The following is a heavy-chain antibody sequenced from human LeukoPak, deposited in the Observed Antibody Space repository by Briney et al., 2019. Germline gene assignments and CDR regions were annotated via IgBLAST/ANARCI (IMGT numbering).Heavy chain of an antibody. V-gene: IGHV3-30*04. J-gene: IGHJ6*03. CDR3: ARGPRGSGYMDF. Sequence: PGGSLRLSCAASGFTFSTYAMHWVRQAPGKGREWVAVISNDGVYKYYAESMKGRFTISRDNSKNTLYLQMNSLRDEDTAVYSCARGPRGSGYMDFWGKGTTVTVSS. D-gene: IGHD3-10*01. CDR2: ISNDGVYK. CDR1: GFTFSTYA.